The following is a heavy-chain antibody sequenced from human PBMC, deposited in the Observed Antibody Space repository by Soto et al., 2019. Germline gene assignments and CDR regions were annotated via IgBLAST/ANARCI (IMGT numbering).Heavy chain of an antibody. CDR1: GYTFTSYD. Sequence: QVQLVQSWAAVKKPGASVKVSCKASGYTFTSYDINWVRQANGQGLEWMGWINPNSGNTGYAQKCQGRVTTNRYTSISTAYMEPSSLRSDDTAVYYCAREKGSSGFDPWGQGTLVTVSS. V-gene: IGHV1-8*01. CDR3: AREKGSSGFDP. CDR2: INPNSGNT. J-gene: IGHJ5*02. D-gene: IGHD6-6*01.